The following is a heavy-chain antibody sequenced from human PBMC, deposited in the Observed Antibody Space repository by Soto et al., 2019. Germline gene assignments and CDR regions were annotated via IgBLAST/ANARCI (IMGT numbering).Heavy chain of an antibody. V-gene: IGHV1-69*06. D-gene: IGHD1-26*01. CDR2: IIPIFGTA. J-gene: IGHJ4*02. CDR1: GGTFSTYS. Sequence: QEQLVQSGAEVKKPGSSVKVSCKTSGGTFSTYSIVWVRQAPGEGLEWMGGIIPIFGTANYAQKFQDRVTITADKSTNIAFMELSSLKSEDTAMYYCASSSGNNYGVGTNYYFDYWGQGTLVTVSS. CDR3: ASSSGNNYGVGTNYYFDY.